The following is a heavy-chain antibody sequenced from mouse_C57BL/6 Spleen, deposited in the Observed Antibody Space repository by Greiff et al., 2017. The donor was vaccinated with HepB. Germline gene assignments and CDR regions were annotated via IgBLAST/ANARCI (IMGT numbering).Heavy chain of an antibody. V-gene: IGHV5-4*01. CDR2: ISDGGSYT. Sequence: EVQLQESGGGLVKPGGSLKLSCAASGFTFSSYAMSWVRQTPEKRLEWVATISDGGSYTYYPDNVKGRFTISRDNAKNNLYLQMSHLKSEDTAMYYCARARITTAYFDYWGQGTTLTVSS. D-gene: IGHD1-1*01. J-gene: IGHJ2*01. CDR3: ARARITTAYFDY. CDR1: GFTFSSYA.